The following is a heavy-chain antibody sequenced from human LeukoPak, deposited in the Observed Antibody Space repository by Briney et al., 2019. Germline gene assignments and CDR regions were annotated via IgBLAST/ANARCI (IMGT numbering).Heavy chain of an antibody. Sequence: PAGGSLRLSCAASGFTFSGPAMTWVRQATGKGLEWVSSISDNGDSTYYADSVKGRFTISRDNSRETLYVQRHSLRAEDAAVYYCAKSHTEAQRGYFDYWGQGTLVTVSS. CDR3: AKSHTEAQRGYFDY. V-gene: IGHV3-23*01. CDR2: ISDNGDST. J-gene: IGHJ4*02. CDR1: GFTFSGPA. D-gene: IGHD5-24*01.